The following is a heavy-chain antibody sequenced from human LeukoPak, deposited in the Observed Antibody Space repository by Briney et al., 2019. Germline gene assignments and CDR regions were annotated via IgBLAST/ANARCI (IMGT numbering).Heavy chain of an antibody. CDR3: AREGYSSSWPLGY. J-gene: IGHJ4*02. Sequence: ASVKVSCKASGGTFSSYAISWVRQAPGQGLEWMGGIIPIFGTANYAQKFQGRVTITADESTSTAYMELSSLRSEDTAVYYCAREGYSSSWPLGYWGQGTLVTVSS. D-gene: IGHD6-13*01. CDR1: GGTFSSYA. CDR2: IIPIFGTA. V-gene: IGHV1-69*01.